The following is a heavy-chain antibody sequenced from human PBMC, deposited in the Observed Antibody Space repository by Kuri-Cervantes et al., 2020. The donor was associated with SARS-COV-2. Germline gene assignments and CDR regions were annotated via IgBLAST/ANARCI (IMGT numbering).Heavy chain of an antibody. J-gene: IGHJ3*02. CDR3: ARDLRPKAAAGTRNAFDI. V-gene: IGHV4-4*07. CDR1: GGPLTNYY. CDR2: IYTSGST. Sequence: ESLKISCTVSGGPLTNYYWTWIRQTPGKGLEWVGRIYTSGSTNYNPSLKSRVTMSVDTSKNQFSLKLSSVTAADTAVYYCARDLRPKAAAGTRNAFDIWGQGAMVTVSS. D-gene: IGHD6-13*01.